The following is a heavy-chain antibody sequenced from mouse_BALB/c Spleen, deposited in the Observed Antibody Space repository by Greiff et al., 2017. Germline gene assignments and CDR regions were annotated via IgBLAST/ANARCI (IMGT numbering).Heavy chain of an antibody. V-gene: IGHV1S22*01. CDR2: IYPGSGST. J-gene: IGHJ4*01. Sequence: LQQPGSELVRPGASVKLSCKASGYTFTSYWMHWVTQRHGQGLEWIGNIYPGSGSTNYDEKFKSKGTLTVDTSSSTAYMHLSSLTSEDSAVYYCTRRGPGYAMDDWGQGTSVTVSS. CDR3: TRRGPGYAMDD. CDR1: GYTFTSYW.